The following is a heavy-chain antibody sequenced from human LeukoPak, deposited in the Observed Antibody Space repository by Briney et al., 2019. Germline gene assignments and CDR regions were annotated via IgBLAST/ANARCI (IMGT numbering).Heavy chain of an antibody. CDR2: IIPIFGAP. J-gene: IGHJ4*02. CDR3: TLSGYKYGYSPTLQTVLDY. CDR1: GDSFANYA. D-gene: IGHD5-18*01. Sequence: GASVKVSCKASGDSFANYAITWVRQAPGQGPEWVGGIIPIFGAPNYAPKFQGRVTISADESTRTTYLEVRGLRPEDTAIYYCTLSGYKYGYSPTLQTVLDYWGLETLVIVSS. V-gene: IGHV1-69*13.